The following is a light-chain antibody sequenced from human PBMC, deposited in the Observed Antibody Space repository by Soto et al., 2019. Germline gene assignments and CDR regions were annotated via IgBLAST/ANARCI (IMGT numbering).Light chain of an antibody. V-gene: IGKV1-39*01. Sequence: DIQMTQSPSSLSASVGDRVTITCRASQSISNYLNWYQQKPGEAPKLLIYAASTLQHGVPSRFSGGGSGTEFTLTFSSLQPEDFATYYYQQGYSTPPDTFSLGTNLDIK. CDR1: QSISNY. CDR2: AAS. CDR3: QQGYSTPPDT. J-gene: IGKJ2*01.